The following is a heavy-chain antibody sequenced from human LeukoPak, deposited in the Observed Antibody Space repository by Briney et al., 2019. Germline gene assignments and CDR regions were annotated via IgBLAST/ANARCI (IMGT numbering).Heavy chain of an antibody. V-gene: IGHV1-69*05. CDR2: IIPIFGTA. CDR3: ARERDEEMATISYFDH. CDR1: GGTFSSYA. J-gene: IGHJ4*02. D-gene: IGHD5-24*01. Sequence: SVKVSCKASGGTFSSYAISWVRQAPGQGLEWMGGIIPIFGTANYAQKFQGRVTITTDESTSTAYMELSSLRSEDTAVYYCARERDEEMATISYFDHWGQGTLVTVSS.